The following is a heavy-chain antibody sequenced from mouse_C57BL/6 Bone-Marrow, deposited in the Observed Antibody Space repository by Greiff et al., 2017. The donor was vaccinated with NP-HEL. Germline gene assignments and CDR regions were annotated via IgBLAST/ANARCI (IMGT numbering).Heavy chain of an antibody. D-gene: IGHD1-1*01. CDR3: TLSITTVVEGY. Sequence: RPGQGLEWIGAIYPGTSGTSYNQKFKGKAKLTAVTSASTAYMELSSLTNEDSAVYYCTLSITTVVEGYWGQGTTLTVSS. CDR2: IYPGTSGT. J-gene: IGHJ2*01. V-gene: IGHV1-5*01.